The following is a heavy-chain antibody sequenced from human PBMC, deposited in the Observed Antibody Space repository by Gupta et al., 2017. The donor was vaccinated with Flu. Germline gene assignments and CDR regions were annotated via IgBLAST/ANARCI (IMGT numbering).Heavy chain of an antibody. V-gene: IGHV3-23*01. CDR1: GFTFSSYA. J-gene: IGHJ5*02. D-gene: IGHD2-15*01. CDR2: ISGSGGST. Sequence: EVQLLESGGGLVQPGGSLRLSCAASGFTFSSYAMSWVRQAPGKGLEWVSAISGSGGSTYYADSVKGRFTISRDNSKNTLYLQMNSLRAEDTAVYYCAKDGRCSGGSCYPLGWFDPWGQGTLVTVSS. CDR3: AKDGRCSGGSCYPLGWFDP.